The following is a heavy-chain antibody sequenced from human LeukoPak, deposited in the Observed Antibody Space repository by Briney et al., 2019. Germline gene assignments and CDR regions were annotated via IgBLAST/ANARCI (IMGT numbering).Heavy chain of an antibody. Sequence: GGSLRLSCAASGFTFNNFGIHWVRQAPGKGLEWVAVISYDGSNKYYVDSVKGRFIISRDNSKNRVYLQMNSLRAEDTAVYYCARGPYNWNHINFDYWGQGTLVTVSS. CDR2: ISYDGSNK. V-gene: IGHV3-30*03. CDR1: GFTFNNFG. J-gene: IGHJ4*02. D-gene: IGHD1-14*01. CDR3: ARGPYNWNHINFDY.